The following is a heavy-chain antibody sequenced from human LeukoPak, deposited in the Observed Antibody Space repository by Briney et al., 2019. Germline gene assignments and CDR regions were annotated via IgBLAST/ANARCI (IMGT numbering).Heavy chain of an antibody. Sequence: ASVKVSCKASGSTFTTYYMHWVRQAPGQGLEWMGIINPDGSSTSHAQKLQGRVTMTRDTSTSTVHMELSSLRSEDTAVYYCAIGSGYYSFDYWGQGTLVTVSS. V-gene: IGHV1-46*04. CDR2: INPDGSST. D-gene: IGHD3-3*01. CDR1: GSTFTTYY. CDR3: AIGSGYYSFDY. J-gene: IGHJ4*02.